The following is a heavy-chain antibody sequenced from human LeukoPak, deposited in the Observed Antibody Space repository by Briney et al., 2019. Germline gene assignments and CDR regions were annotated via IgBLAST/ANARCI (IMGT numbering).Heavy chain of an antibody. CDR1: GGSINSDY. D-gene: IGHD3-3*01. V-gene: IGHV4-59*01. CDR3: ARYSSGFDL. CDR2: IYHSGTT. Sequence: SATLSLTCTVSGGSINSDYWSWIRQSPGKGLEWIGYIYHSGTTVYNPSFKTRLTISLDTSKNQFSLNLNAVTAADTAVYFCARYSSGFDLWGRGTMATVSS. J-gene: IGHJ3*01.